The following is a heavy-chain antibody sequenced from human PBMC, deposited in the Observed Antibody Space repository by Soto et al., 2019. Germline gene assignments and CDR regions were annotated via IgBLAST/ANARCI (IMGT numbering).Heavy chain of an antibody. D-gene: IGHD2-2*01. Sequence: QVQLVESGGGVVQPGRSLRLSCAASGFTFSSYGMHWVRQAPGKGLEWVAVIWYDGSNKYYADSVKGRFTISRDNSKNTLYLQMNSLRAEDTAVYYCARTPVPAAYYFDYRGQGTLVTVSS. CDR2: IWYDGSNK. CDR1: GFTFSSYG. CDR3: ARTPVPAAYYFDY. J-gene: IGHJ4*02. V-gene: IGHV3-33*01.